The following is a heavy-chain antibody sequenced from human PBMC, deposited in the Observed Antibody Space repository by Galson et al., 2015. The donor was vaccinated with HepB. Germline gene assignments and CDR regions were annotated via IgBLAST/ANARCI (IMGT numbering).Heavy chain of an antibody. D-gene: IGHD3-22*01. V-gene: IGHV3-48*03. CDR2: ISSSGSTI. Sequence: SLRLSCAASGFTFSSYEMNWVRQAPGKGLEWVSYISSSGSTIYYADSVKGRFTISRDNAKNSLYLQMNSLRAEDTAVYYCARATTLTYYYDSSAEFDLWGRGTLVTVSS. CDR3: ARATTLTYYYDSSAEFDL. J-gene: IGHJ2*01. CDR1: GFTFSSYE.